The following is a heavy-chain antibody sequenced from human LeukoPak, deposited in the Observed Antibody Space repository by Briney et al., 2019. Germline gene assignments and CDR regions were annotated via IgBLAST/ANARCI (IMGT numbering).Heavy chain of an antibody. Sequence: GGSLRLSCAASGFTFSDYYMSWIRQAPGKGLEWISYISSSGSAIDYADSVKGRFTISRDNAKNSLYLQMNSLRAEDTAVYYCAKALGQLIYYYYMDVWGKGTTVTVSS. CDR2: ISSSGSAI. CDR1: GFTFSDYY. D-gene: IGHD2-8*01. V-gene: IGHV3-11*04. J-gene: IGHJ6*03. CDR3: AKALGQLIYYYYMDV.